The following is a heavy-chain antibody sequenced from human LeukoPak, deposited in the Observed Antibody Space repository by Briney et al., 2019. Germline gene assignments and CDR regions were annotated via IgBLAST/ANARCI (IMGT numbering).Heavy chain of an antibody. CDR2: IIPIFGTA. V-gene: IGHV1-69*05. CDR1: GGTFSSYA. CDR3: ARSIAAAGPYYYYYYMDV. D-gene: IGHD6-13*01. J-gene: IGHJ6*03. Sequence: SVKVSCKASGGTFSSYAISWVRQAPGQGLEWMGGIIPIFGTANYAQKLQGRVTMTTDTSTSTAYMELRSLRSDDTAVYYCARSIAAAGPYYYYYYMDVWGKGTTVTVSS.